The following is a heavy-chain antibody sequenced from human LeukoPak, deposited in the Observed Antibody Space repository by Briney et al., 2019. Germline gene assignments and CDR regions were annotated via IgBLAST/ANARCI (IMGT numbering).Heavy chain of an antibody. D-gene: IGHD2-2*02. J-gene: IGHJ4*02. Sequence: PSETLSLTCTVSGGSVSSYYWNWMRQPPGKGLEWIGYIYTSGSTNYNPSLKSRVTISVDTSKNQFSLKLSSVTAADTAVYYCARHPSTIPYYFDYWGQGTLVTVSS. CDR3: ARHPSTIPYYFDY. V-gene: IGHV4-4*09. CDR2: IYTSGST. CDR1: GGSVSSYY.